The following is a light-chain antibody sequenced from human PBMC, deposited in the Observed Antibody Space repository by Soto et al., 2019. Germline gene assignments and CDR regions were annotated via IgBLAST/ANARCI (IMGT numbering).Light chain of an antibody. V-gene: IGLV2-23*01. J-gene: IGLJ1*01. CDR2: EGS. CDR1: SSNVGSYNF. CDR3: CSYAGTSTLV. Sequence: QSALTQPASVSGSPGQSITISCTGTSSNVGSYNFVSWYQQHPGKAPKLMIYEGSKRPSGVSNRFSGSKSGNTASLTISGLQAEDEADYYCCSYAGTSTLVFGTGTKLTGL.